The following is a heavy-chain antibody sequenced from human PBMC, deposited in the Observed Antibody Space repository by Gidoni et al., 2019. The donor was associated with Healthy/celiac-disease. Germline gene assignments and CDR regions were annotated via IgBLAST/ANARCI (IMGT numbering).Heavy chain of an antibody. CDR3: ASYDYVWGSYRFQYYGMDV. J-gene: IGHJ6*02. CDR2: ISSSGSTI. Sequence: QVQLVESGGGLVKDGGSLRLSCAASGFTFSDYYMSWIRQAPGKGLEWVSYISSSGSTIYYADSVKGRFTISRDNAKNSLYLQMNSLRAEDTAVYYCASYDYVWGSYRFQYYGMDVWGQGTTVTVSS. D-gene: IGHD3-16*02. CDR1: GFTFSDYY. V-gene: IGHV3-11*01.